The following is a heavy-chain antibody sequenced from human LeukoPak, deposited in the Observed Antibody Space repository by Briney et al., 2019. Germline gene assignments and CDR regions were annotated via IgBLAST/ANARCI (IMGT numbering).Heavy chain of an antibody. D-gene: IGHD2-21*02. Sequence: PSEPLSLTCAVYGGSFSGYYWSWIRQPPGKGLEWIGEINHSGSTNYNPSLKSRVTISVDTSKNQFPLKLSSVTAADTAVYYCARGSESGGDIPPYYFDYWGQGTLVTVSS. V-gene: IGHV4-34*01. CDR3: ARGSESGGDIPPYYFDY. CDR1: GGSFSGYY. CDR2: INHSGST. J-gene: IGHJ4*02.